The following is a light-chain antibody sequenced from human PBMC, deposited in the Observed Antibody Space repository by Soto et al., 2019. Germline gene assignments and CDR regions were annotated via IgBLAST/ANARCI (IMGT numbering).Light chain of an antibody. CDR1: QSVSNN. V-gene: IGKV3-15*01. Sequence: EIVMTQSPATLSVSPGERATLSCRASQSVSNNLAWNQQKPGQAPRLLIYGASTRATGIPARFSGSGSGTEFTLTISSLQSEDFAVYYCQQYNNWPPWTFGQGTKVEIK. CDR3: QQYNNWPPWT. J-gene: IGKJ1*01. CDR2: GAS.